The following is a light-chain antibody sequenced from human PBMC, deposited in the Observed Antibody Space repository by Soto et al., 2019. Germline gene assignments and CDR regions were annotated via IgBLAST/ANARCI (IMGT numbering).Light chain of an antibody. CDR3: QQYNNWPLT. Sequence: EIVMTQSPATLSVSPGERATLSCRASQSVSSNLAWYQQKPGQAPRLLMYDASTRATGIPARFSGSGSGTEFTLTISGLQSEDFAVYYCQQYNNWPLTFGGGTKVEIK. J-gene: IGKJ4*01. V-gene: IGKV3-15*01. CDR2: DAS. CDR1: QSVSSN.